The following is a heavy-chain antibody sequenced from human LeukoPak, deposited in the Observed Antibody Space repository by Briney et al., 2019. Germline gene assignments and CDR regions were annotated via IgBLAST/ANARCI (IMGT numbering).Heavy chain of an antibody. V-gene: IGHV3-7*04. CDR3: ARHSSGWHFDY. CDR1: GFTFSSYW. D-gene: IGHD6-19*01. Sequence: GGSLRLSCAASGFTFSSYWMTWVRQAPGKGLEWVANIKEDGSEKYYVDSVKGRFTISRDNAKDSLFLQMNSLRAEDTAVYYCARHSSGWHFDYWGQGTLVTVSS. CDR2: IKEDGSEK. J-gene: IGHJ4*02.